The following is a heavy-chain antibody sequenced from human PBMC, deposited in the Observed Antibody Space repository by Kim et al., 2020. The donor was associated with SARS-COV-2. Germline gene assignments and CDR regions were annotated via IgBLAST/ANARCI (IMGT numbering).Heavy chain of an antibody. J-gene: IGHJ1*01. V-gene: IGHV3-53*01. D-gene: IGHD2-15*01. CDR1: GFTMSSSH. Sequence: GGSLRLSCAASGFTMSSSHMNWVRQAPGKGLEWVSVIFSDGGISKARPVKGRFTISRDNSKNTVSFQVTTLRSEARAWYYCGRNPVDGCSLFDSGGQGAL. CDR2: IFSDGGI. CDR3: GRNPVDGCSLFDS.